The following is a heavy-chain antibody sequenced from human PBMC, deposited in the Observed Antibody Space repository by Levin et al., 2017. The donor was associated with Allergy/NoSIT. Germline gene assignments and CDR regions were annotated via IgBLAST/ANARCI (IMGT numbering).Heavy chain of an antibody. CDR1: GYTFTGYY. Sequence: GESLKISCKASGYTFTGYYMHWVRQAPGQGLEWMGWINPTSGGTTYAQKFQGRVTMTRDTSISTAYMELSRLRSDDTAVYYCARFGVTYNRDGYNFYYFDYWGQGTLVTVSS. CDR2: INPTSGGT. V-gene: IGHV1-2*02. D-gene: IGHD5-24*01. J-gene: IGHJ4*02. CDR3: ARFGVTYNRDGYNFYYFDY.